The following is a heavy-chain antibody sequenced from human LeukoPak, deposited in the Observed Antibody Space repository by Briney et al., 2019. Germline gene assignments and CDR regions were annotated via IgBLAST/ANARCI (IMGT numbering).Heavy chain of an antibody. CDR1: GGSISSSSYY. Sequence: SETLFLTCTVSGGSISSSSYYWGWIRQPPGKGLEWIGSIYYSGSTYYNPSLKSRVTISVDTSKNQFSLKLSSVTAADTAVYYCARAPSSRLGICWGQGTLVTVSS. CDR2: IYYSGST. D-gene: IGHD7-27*01. CDR3: ARAPSSRLGIC. J-gene: IGHJ4*02. V-gene: IGHV4-39*07.